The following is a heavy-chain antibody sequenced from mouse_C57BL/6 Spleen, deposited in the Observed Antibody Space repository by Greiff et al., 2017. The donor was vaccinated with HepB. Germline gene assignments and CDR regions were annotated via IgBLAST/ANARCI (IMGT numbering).Heavy chain of an antibody. Sequence: EVQLQESGGDLVKPGGSLKLSCAASGFTFSSYGMSWVRQTPDKRLEWVATISSGGSYTYYPDSVKGRFTISRDNAKNTLYLQMSSLKSEDTAMYYCARLTTVVAGDYWGQGTTLTVSS. D-gene: IGHD1-1*01. CDR1: GFTFSSYG. J-gene: IGHJ2*01. CDR3: ARLTTVVAGDY. V-gene: IGHV5-6*01. CDR2: ISSGGSYT.